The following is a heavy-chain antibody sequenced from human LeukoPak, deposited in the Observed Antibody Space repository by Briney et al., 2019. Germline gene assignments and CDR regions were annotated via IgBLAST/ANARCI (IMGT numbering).Heavy chain of an antibody. J-gene: IGHJ3*02. CDR3: ARDGAAAGLDAFDI. Sequence: SETLSLTCTVSGGPISSYYWSWIRQPPGKGLEWIGYIYYSGSTNYNPSLKSRVTISVDTSKNQFSLKLSSVTAADTAVYYCARDGAAAGLDAFDIWGQGTMVTVSS. D-gene: IGHD6-13*01. CDR1: GGPISSYY. V-gene: IGHV4-59*01. CDR2: IYYSGST.